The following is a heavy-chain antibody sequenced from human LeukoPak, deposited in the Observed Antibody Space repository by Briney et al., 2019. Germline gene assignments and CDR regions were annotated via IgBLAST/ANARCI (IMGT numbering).Heavy chain of an antibody. CDR2: ITPDGGGA. V-gene: IGHV3-74*01. J-gene: IGHJ4*02. CDR1: GFTFSNFW. D-gene: IGHD3-10*01. Sequence: GGSLRLSCAASGFTFSNFWMHWVRQAPGKGLVWVSRITPDGGGADYMDSVKGRFTISRGNAKNTVYLQMNSLGADDMAVYYCARGVDWTTINELNYWGQGTLVTVSS. CDR3: ARGVDWTTINELNY.